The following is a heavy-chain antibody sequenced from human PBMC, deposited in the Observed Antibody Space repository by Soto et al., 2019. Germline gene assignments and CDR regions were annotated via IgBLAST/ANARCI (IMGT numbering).Heavy chain of an antibody. Sequence: QVQLQQWGAGLLKPSETLSLTCAVYGGSFSGYYWSWIRQPPGKGLEWIGEINHSGSTNYNPSLKSRVTISVDTSKIQFSLKLSSVTAADTAVYYCASGDNLGHWFDPWGQGTLVTVSS. V-gene: IGHV4-34*01. CDR3: ASGDNLGHWFDP. J-gene: IGHJ5*02. CDR1: GGSFSGYY. CDR2: INHSGST. D-gene: IGHD1-1*01.